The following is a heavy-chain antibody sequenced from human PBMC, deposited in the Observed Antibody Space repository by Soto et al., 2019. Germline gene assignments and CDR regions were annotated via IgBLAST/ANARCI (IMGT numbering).Heavy chain of an antibody. V-gene: IGHV3-21*01. J-gene: IGHJ4*02. CDR1: GFTFSSYS. Sequence: LSLTCAASGFTFSSYSMNWVRQAPGKGLEWVSSISSSSSYIYYADSVKGRFTISRDNAKNSLYLQMNSLRAEDTAVYYCARAGQYQLPFFPFDYWGQGTLVTVSS. CDR2: ISSSSSYI. D-gene: IGHD2-2*01. CDR3: ARAGQYQLPFFPFDY.